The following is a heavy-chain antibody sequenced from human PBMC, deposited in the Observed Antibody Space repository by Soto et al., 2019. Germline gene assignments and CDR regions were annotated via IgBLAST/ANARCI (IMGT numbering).Heavy chain of an antibody. CDR2: IYYSGST. J-gene: IGHJ3*01. V-gene: IGHV4-59*01. CDR1: GGSISSYY. D-gene: IGHD3-16*01. Sequence: PSETLSLTCTVSGGSISSYYWSWIRQPPGKGLEWIGYIYYSGSTNNNPSLRSRVTISVDTSKNQFSLKLSSVTAADTAVYYCARVGGGAFDFWGQGTMVNVS. CDR3: ARVGGGAFDF.